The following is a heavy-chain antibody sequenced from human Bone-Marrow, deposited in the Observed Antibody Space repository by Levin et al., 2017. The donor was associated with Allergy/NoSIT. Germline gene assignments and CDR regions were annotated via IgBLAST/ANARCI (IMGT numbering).Heavy chain of an antibody. CDR2: FYYGGST. J-gene: IGHJ5*02. Sequence: PGGSLRLSCTVSGGSISSSSYYWGWIRQPPGKGLEWIGSFYYGGSTYYNSSLQSRLTISVDTSKNQFSLKLTSLSAADTAVYYCVRRGCGGSPCYDHRGWFDPWGQGILVIVSS. V-gene: IGHV4-39*01. CDR1: GGSISSSSYY. D-gene: IGHD2-21*01. CDR3: VRRGCGGSPCYDHRGWFDP.